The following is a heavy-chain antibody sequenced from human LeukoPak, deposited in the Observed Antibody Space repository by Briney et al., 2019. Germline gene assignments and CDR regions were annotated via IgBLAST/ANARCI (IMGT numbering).Heavy chain of an antibody. CDR3: ARKSSGWLVY. J-gene: IGHJ4*02. CDR1: GGSISSSSYY. Sequence: SETLSLTCTVSGGSISSSSYYWGWIRQPPGKGLEWIGEINHSGSTNYNPSLKSRVTISVDTSKNQFSLKLSSVTAADTAVYYCARKSSGWLVYWGQGTLVTVSS. D-gene: IGHD6-19*01. V-gene: IGHV4-39*07. CDR2: INHSGST.